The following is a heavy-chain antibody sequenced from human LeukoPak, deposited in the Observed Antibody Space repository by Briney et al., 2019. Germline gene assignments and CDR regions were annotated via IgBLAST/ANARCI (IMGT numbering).Heavy chain of an antibody. J-gene: IGHJ5*02. CDR3: ARDPYTYCSGGSCYPYGWFDP. CDR2: ISAYNGNT. CDR1: GYTFTHYY. D-gene: IGHD2-15*01. Sequence: ASVKVSCKTSGYTFTHYYIQWVRQAPGQGLEWMGWISAYNGNTNYAQKLQGRVTMTTDTSTSTAYMELRSLRSDDTAVNYCARDPYTYCSGGSCYPYGWFDPWGQGTLVTVSS. V-gene: IGHV1-18*04.